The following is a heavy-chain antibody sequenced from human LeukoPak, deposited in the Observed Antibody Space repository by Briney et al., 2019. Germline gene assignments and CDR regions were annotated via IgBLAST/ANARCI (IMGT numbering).Heavy chain of an antibody. CDR3: ARQSYGSSYYFDY. V-gene: IGHV1-2*02. CDR2: VNPNTGTT. Sequence: ASVKVSCKASGYTFNDYYIHWVRQAPGQRLEWMGWVNPNTGTTNYAQKFQGRVTLTRDTSISTAYMEPSSLTSDDTAVYYCARQSYGSSYYFDYWGQGTLVTVSS. D-gene: IGHD6-6*01. CDR1: GYTFNDYY. J-gene: IGHJ4*02.